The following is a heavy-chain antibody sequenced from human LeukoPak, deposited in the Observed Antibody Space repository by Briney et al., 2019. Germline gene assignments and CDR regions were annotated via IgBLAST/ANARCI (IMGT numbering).Heavy chain of an antibody. CDR1: GGSMSNNY. V-gene: IGHV4-59*01. J-gene: IGHJ5*02. CDR2: MYYSWSI. Sequence: SETLSLTCTVSGGSMSNNYWSWIRQPPGKGLEWIGYMYYSWSIDYNPSLKSRVTISGDTSKNQFSLKLGSVTAADTAVYYCARGPLNWFDPWGQGTLLTVSS. CDR3: ARGPLNWFDP.